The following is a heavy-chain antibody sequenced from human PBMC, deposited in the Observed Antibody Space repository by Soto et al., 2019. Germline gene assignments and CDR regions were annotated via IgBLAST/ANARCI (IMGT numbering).Heavy chain of an antibody. CDR1: GFTFSSYA. D-gene: IGHD2-2*01. V-gene: IGHV3-30-3*01. CDR3: ARESIVVVPAAGTSTAYGMDV. Sequence: PGGSLRLSCAASGFTFSSYAMHWVRQAPGKGLEWVAVISYDGSNKYYADSVEGRFTISRDNSKNTLYLQMNSLRAEDTAVYYCARESIVVVPAAGTSTAYGMDVWGQGTTVTVSS. J-gene: IGHJ6*02. CDR2: ISYDGSNK.